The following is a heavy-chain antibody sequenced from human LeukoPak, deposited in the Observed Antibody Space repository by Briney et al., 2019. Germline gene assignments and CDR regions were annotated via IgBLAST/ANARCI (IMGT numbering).Heavy chain of an antibody. CDR2: IYSGDST. V-gene: IGHV3-53*01. CDR1: GFTVNNNY. J-gene: IGHJ4*02. CDR3: AREVATGFSCFDY. Sequence: GGSLRLSCAASGFTVNNNYMNWVRQAPGKGLEWVSLIYSGDSTYYADSVKGRFIISRDNSKNTLCLQMNSLRAEDTAVYYCAREVATGFSCFDYWGQGTLVTVSS. D-gene: IGHD2-21*02.